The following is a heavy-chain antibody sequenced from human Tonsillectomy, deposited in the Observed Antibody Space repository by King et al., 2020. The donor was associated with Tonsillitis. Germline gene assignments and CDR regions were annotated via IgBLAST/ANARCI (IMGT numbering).Heavy chain of an antibody. Sequence: VQLQESGPGLVKPSETLSLTCSVFGYSISDGYYWGWIRQPPGKGLEWIGSIYQSGNAHYNPSLKSRVTLSVDTSKNQFSLKLSLVTAADTAVYYCARAYSSTLYYHYWGQGALVTVSS. V-gene: IGHV4-38-2*01. CDR3: ARAYSSTLYYHY. J-gene: IGHJ4*02. CDR1: GYSISDGYY. D-gene: IGHD6-13*01. CDR2: IYQSGNA.